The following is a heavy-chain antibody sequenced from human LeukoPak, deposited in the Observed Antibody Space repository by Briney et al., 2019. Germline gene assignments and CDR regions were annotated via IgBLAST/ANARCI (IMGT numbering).Heavy chain of an antibody. V-gene: IGHV3-30*03. CDR3: ASSGYSSGWYY. CDR1: GFTFSSYG. D-gene: IGHD6-19*01. CDR2: ISYDGSNN. Sequence: GGSLRLSCAASGFTFSSYGMHWVRQAPGKGLEWVAVISYDGSNNYYADSVKGRFTISRDSSKNTLYLQMNSLRAEDTAVYYCASSGYSSGWYYWGQGTLVTVSS. J-gene: IGHJ4*02.